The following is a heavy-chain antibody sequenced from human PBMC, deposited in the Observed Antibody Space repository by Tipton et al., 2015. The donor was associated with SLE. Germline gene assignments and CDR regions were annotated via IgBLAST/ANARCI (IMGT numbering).Heavy chain of an antibody. D-gene: IGHD6-13*01. V-gene: IGHV3-21*01. CDR3: ARDPSPGIAAAGSEYFQH. CDR2: ISSSSSYI. Sequence: SLRLSCAASGFTFSSYWMHWVRQAPGKGLEWVSSISSSSSYIYYADSVKGRFTISRDNAKNSLYLQMNSLRAEDTAVYYCARDPSPGIAAAGSEYFQHWGQGTLVTVSS. J-gene: IGHJ1*01. CDR1: GFTFSSYW.